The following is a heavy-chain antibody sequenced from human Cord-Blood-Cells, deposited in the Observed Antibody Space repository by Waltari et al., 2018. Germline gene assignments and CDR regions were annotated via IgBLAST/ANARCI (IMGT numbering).Heavy chain of an antibody. J-gene: IGHJ2*01. Sequence: EVQLVESGGGLIQHGGSLRLSCAASEFTVSSNYMSWVRQAPGKGLEWVSVIYSGGSTYYADSVKGRFTISRDNSKNTLYLQMNSLRAEDTAVYYCASIAVAPRYFDLWGRGTLVTVSS. CDR2: IYSGGST. CDR3: ASIAVAPRYFDL. CDR1: EFTVSSNY. V-gene: IGHV3-53*01. D-gene: IGHD6-19*01.